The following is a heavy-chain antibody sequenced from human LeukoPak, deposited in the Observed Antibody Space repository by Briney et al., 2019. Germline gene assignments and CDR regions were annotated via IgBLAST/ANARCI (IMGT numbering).Heavy chain of an antibody. CDR2: MNPNSGNT. CDR3: ARTPGLIVGATRYLNKYNWFDP. V-gene: IGHV1-8*02. Sequence: GASVKVSCKASGYTFTSYYMHWVRQATGQGLEWMGWMNPNSGNTGYAQKFQGRVTMTRNTSISTAYMELSSLRSEDTAVYYCARTPGLIVGATRYLNKYNWFDPWGQGTLVTVSS. CDR1: GYTFTSYY. D-gene: IGHD1-26*01. J-gene: IGHJ5*02.